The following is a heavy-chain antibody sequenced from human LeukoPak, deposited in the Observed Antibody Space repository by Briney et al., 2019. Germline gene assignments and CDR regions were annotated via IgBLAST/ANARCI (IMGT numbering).Heavy chain of an antibody. D-gene: IGHD3-22*01. Sequence: PSETLSLTCAVYGGSFSGYYWSWIRQPPGKGLEWIGEINHSGSTNYNPSLKSRVTISVDTSKNQFSLKLSSVTAADTAVYYCARGYYYDSSGYPADCWGQGTLVTVSS. J-gene: IGHJ4*02. CDR3: ARGYYYDSSGYPADC. CDR1: GGSFSGYY. V-gene: IGHV4-34*01. CDR2: INHSGST.